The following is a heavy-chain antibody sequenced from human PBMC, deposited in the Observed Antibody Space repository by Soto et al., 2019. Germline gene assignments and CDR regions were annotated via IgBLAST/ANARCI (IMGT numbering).Heavy chain of an antibody. V-gene: IGHV3-53*01. Sequence: WGSLRVSCVFSGFSVSNIYMSWVRQAPGKGLEWVSLIYSGGNTYYAESVKCRFTISRDNSKNTLYLQMNSLRAEDTAVYYCARDHSRYGNFDYWGQGTLVTVSS. D-gene: IGHD1-1*01. CDR1: GFSVSNIY. CDR2: IYSGGNT. J-gene: IGHJ4*02. CDR3: ARDHSRYGNFDY.